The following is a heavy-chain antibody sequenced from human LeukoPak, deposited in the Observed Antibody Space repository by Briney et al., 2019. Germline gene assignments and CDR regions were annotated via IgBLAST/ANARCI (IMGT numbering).Heavy chain of an antibody. CDR3: ARSRKQLATGGWFDP. J-gene: IGHJ5*02. V-gene: IGHV4-39*07. D-gene: IGHD6-13*01. Sequence: PSETLSLTCTVSGGSISSSSYYWGWIRQPPGKGLEWIGSIYYSVSTYYNPSLKSRVTISVDTSKNQFSLKLSSVTAADTAVYYCARSRKQLATGGWFDPWGQGTLVTVSS. CDR2: IYYSVST. CDR1: GGSISSSSYY.